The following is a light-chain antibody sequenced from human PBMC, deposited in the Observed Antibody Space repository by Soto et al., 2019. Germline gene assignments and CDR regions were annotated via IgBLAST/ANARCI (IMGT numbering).Light chain of an antibody. Sequence: DIQMTQSPSTLSASVGDTVTITCRASRSISNWLAWYQQKPGQAPKLLIHKASTLESGVPSRFSGSGSGTEITLTISSLQPDDFATFYCQQYDRFPYTFGQGTKLEIK. CDR2: KAS. J-gene: IGKJ2*01. V-gene: IGKV1-5*03. CDR3: QQYDRFPYT. CDR1: RSISNW.